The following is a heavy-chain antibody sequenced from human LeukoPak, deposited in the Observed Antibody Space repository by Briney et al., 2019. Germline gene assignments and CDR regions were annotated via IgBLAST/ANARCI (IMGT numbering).Heavy chain of an antibody. CDR3: ARPGIAVAGRFDP. CDR2: IYYSGST. CDR1: GGSISSYY. J-gene: IGHJ5*02. Sequence: SETLSLTCTVSGGSISSYYWSWIRQPPGKGLEWIGSIYYSGSTYYNPSLKSRVTISVDTSKNRFSLKLSSVTAADTAVYYCARPGIAVAGRFDPWGQGTLVTVSS. D-gene: IGHD6-19*01. V-gene: IGHV4-59*05.